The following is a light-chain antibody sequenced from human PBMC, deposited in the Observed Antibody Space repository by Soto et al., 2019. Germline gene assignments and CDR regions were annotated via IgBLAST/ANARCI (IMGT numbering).Light chain of an antibody. V-gene: IGKV3-15*01. CDR1: QSVSSN. J-gene: IGKJ2*01. CDR2: GAS. Sequence: EIVMTQSPATLSVSPGDRATLFCRARQSVSSNLAWYQQKPGQAPRLIIYGASPRATGLPARFSGSGSGTEFTLTISSLQSEDFAVYYCQQYNNWPLYTFGQGNKLEIK. CDR3: QQYNNWPLYT.